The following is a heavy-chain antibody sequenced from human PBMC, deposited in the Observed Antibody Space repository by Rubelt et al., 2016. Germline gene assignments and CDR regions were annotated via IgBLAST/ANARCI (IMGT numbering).Heavy chain of an antibody. J-gene: IGHJ6*02. CDR1: GFTFSSYA. Sequence: EVQLVESGGGLVQPGGSLRLSCAASGFTFSSYAMSWVRQAPGKGLEWVSAISGSGGTTYYADSVKGRFTISRDISKNTLYLQMNMLRAEDTAVDYCAFPWFVESYIPRDYYYYGMDVWGQGTLVTVSS. D-gene: IGHD3-10*01. CDR3: AFPWFVESYIPRDYYYYGMDV. V-gene: IGHV3-23*04. CDR2: ISGSGGTT.